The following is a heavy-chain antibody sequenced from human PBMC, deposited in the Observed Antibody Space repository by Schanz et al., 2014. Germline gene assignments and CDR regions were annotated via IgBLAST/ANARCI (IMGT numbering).Heavy chain of an antibody. CDR1: GFTVNTNY. J-gene: IGHJ4*02. CDR2: MYINSGST. V-gene: IGHV3-66*03. Sequence: VQLVESGGGLIQPGGSLRLSCAVSGFTVNTNYMSWVRQAPGKGLEWISSMYINSGSTQYADSVKGRFTISRDNSKNTLYLQMNSLRAEDTAVYYCAKERIAAAWTFDYWGQGTLVTVSS. D-gene: IGHD6-13*01. CDR3: AKERIAAAWTFDY.